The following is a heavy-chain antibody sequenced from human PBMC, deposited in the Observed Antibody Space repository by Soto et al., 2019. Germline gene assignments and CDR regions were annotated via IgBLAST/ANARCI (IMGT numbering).Heavy chain of an antibody. V-gene: IGHV3-33*01. CDR3: ARDGQSLAPYALDV. D-gene: IGHD6-19*01. CDR1: GFPLRGQP. J-gene: IGHJ6*02. Sequence: QVQVVESGGGWVQPGGSLKLPVPRPGFPLRGQPMTWVRHPPGRGWEWVAQICNDGGNKYYADSVKGRFTISRDNSKNTLYVQMDSLRVEDTAVYYCARDGQSLAPYALDVWGQGTSVTVSS. CDR2: ICNDGGNK.